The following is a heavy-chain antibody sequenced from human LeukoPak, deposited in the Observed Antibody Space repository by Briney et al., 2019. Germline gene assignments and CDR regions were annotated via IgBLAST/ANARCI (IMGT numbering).Heavy chain of an antibody. Sequence: PSETLSLTCTVSGGSISSYYWSWIRQPAGKGLEWIGRIYTSGSTNYNPSLKSRVTMSVDTSKNQFSLKLSSVTAADTAVYYCASTHPYYYDSSSIGYFDYWGQGTLVTVSS. CDR3: ASTHPYYYDSSSIGYFDY. J-gene: IGHJ4*02. V-gene: IGHV4-4*07. D-gene: IGHD3-22*01. CDR2: IYTSGST. CDR1: GGSISSYY.